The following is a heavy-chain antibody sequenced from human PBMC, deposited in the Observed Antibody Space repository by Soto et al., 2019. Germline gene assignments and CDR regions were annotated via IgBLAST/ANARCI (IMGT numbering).Heavy chain of an antibody. CDR2: ISSSSSTI. CDR1: GFTFSSYS. V-gene: IGHV3-48*01. Sequence: PGGSLRLSCAASGFTFSSYSMNWVRQAPGKGLEWVSYISSSSSTIYYADSVKGRFTISRDNAKNSLYLQMNSLRAEDTAVYYCARGNDGSGSYYPPHYYYYYMDVWGKGTTVNVSS. CDR3: ARGNDGSGSYYPPHYYYYYMDV. D-gene: IGHD3-10*01. J-gene: IGHJ6*03.